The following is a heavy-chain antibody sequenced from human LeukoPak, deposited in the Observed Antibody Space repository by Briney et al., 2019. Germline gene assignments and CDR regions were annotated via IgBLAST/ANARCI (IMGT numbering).Heavy chain of an antibody. J-gene: IGHJ4*02. CDR3: AKDSRISSGWYYFDY. V-gene: IGHV3-9*01. Sequence: GGSLRLSCAASGFTFDDYAMHWVRQAPGKGLEWVSGISWNSGSIGNADSVKGRFTISRDNAKNSLYLQMNSLRAEDTALYYCAKDSRISSGWYYFDYWGQGTLVTVSS. D-gene: IGHD6-19*01. CDR2: ISWNSGSI. CDR1: GFTFDDYA.